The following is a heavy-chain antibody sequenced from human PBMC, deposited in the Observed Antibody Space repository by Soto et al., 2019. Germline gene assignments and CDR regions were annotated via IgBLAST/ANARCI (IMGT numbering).Heavy chain of an antibody. Sequence: PGGSLRLSCAASGFTFSSYGMHWVRQAPGKGLEWVAGIRDDGSNTYYANSVKGRFTISRENAKNSLYLQMNSLRAGDTAVYYCARGLYSSSWYSYWGQGTLVTVSS. D-gene: IGHD6-13*01. V-gene: IGHV3-33*08. CDR1: GFTFSSYG. J-gene: IGHJ4*02. CDR2: IRDDGSNT. CDR3: ARGLYSSSWYSY.